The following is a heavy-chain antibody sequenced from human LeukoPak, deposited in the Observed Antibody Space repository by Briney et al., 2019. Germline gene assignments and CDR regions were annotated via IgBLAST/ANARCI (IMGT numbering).Heavy chain of an antibody. CDR2: ISSSSSYI. Sequence: GGSLILSCAASGFTLSSYSMNWVRQAPGKGLEWVSSISSSSSYIYYADSVKGRFTISRDNAKNSLYLQMNSLRAEDTAVYYCARDPDYYDSSGYLGYWGQGTLVTVSS. V-gene: IGHV3-21*01. J-gene: IGHJ4*02. CDR3: ARDPDYYDSSGYLGY. D-gene: IGHD3-22*01. CDR1: GFTLSSYS.